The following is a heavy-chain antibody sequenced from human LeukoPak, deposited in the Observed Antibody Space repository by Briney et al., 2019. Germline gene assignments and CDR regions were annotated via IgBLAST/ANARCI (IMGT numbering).Heavy chain of an antibody. D-gene: IGHD3-16*02. Sequence: SETLSLTCAVYGGSFSGYYWSWIRQPPGKGLEWIGEINHSGSTNYNPSLKSRVTISVDTSKNQFSLKLSSVTAADTAVYYCARGGRVIPHIRYYYYYMDVWGKGTTVTVSS. J-gene: IGHJ6*03. V-gene: IGHV4-34*01. CDR1: GGSFSGYY. CDR2: INHSGST. CDR3: ARGGRVIPHIRYYYYYMDV.